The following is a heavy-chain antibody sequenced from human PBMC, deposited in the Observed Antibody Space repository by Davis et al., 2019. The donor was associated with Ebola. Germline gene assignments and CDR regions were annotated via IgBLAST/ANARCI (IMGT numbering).Heavy chain of an antibody. D-gene: IGHD7-27*01. J-gene: IGHJ6*02. Sequence: SETLSLTCTVSAGSISSSIYHRGWFRQTPGKGLEWIGSIYYSGSTYYNPSLKSRVTISVDTSKNQFSLTLSSVTAADTAVYYCARLTVDLYYYGMDVWGQGTTITVSS. CDR3: ARLTVDLYYYGMDV. CDR1: AGSISSSIYH. CDR2: IYYSGST. V-gene: IGHV4-39*01.